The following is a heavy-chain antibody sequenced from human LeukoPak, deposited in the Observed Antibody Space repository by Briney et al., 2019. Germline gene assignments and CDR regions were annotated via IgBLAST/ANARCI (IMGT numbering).Heavy chain of an antibody. CDR3: ARVPDYYDSSGHHFYGMDV. V-gene: IGHV3-21*01. CDR1: GFTFSSYS. J-gene: IGHJ6*02. CDR2: ISSSSSYI. Sequence: GGSPRLSCAASGFTFSSYSMNWVRQAPGKGLVWVSSISSSSSYIYYADSVKGRFTISRDNAKNSLYLQMNSLRAEDTAVYYCARVPDYYDSSGHHFYGMDVWGQGTTVTVSS. D-gene: IGHD3-22*01.